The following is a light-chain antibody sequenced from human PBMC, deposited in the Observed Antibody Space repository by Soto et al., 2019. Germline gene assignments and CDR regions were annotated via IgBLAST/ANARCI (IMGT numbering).Light chain of an antibody. CDR1: QSINGKD. CDR3: QHYDGPPPMYT. CDR2: GAS. Sequence: EIVLTQSPGTLSLSPGERATLSCRASQSINGKDLSWYQQKPGQAPRLLIYGASDRAAGVADRFSCSGSGTDFTLILSSLDPEDLAMYYCQHYDGPPPMYTLGPGTRLEIK. J-gene: IGKJ2*01. V-gene: IGKV3-20*01.